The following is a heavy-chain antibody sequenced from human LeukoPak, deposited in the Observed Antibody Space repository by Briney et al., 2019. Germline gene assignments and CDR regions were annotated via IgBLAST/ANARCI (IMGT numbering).Heavy chain of an antibody. Sequence: PGESLKISCKASGYTLSNYWIGWVRQMPGKGLEWMGIIQPGDSNTGYSPSFQGQVTISADKSISTAYLQWSSLKASDTAMYYCAISSTSLGDPWGQGTLVTVSS. CDR2: IQPGDSNT. V-gene: IGHV5-51*01. D-gene: IGHD2-2*01. CDR3: AISSTSLGDP. J-gene: IGHJ5*02. CDR1: GYTLSNYW.